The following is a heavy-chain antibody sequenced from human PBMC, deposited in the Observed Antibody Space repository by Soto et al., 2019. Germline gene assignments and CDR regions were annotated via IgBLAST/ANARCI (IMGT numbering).Heavy chain of an antibody. D-gene: IGHD6-6*01. CDR1: GFTFSSYE. V-gene: IGHV3-48*03. Sequence: EVQLVESGGGLVQPGGSLRLSCAASGFTFSSYEMNWVRQAPGKGLEWVSYISSSGSTIYYADSVKGRFTISRDNAKNSLYLQMNSLRAEDTAVYYCARDPSSSQGGDPWGQGTLVTVSS. J-gene: IGHJ5*02. CDR2: ISSSGSTI. CDR3: ARDPSSSQGGDP.